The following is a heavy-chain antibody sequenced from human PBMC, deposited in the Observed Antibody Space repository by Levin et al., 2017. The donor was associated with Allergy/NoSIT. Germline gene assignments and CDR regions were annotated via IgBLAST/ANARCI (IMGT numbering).Heavy chain of an antibody. Sequence: GGSLRLSCAASGFTFTNYGMHWVRQAPGKGLEWVAVISYNGINKYYADSVKGRFTISRDNSKNTLNLRMNSLRLEDTAVYYCAKELYYNNMTGYNSYYYSGMDVWGQGTTVTVSS. CDR1: GFTFTNYG. CDR3: AKELYYNNMTGYNSYYYSGMDV. V-gene: IGHV3-30*18. J-gene: IGHJ6*02. D-gene: IGHD3-9*01. CDR2: ISYNGINK.